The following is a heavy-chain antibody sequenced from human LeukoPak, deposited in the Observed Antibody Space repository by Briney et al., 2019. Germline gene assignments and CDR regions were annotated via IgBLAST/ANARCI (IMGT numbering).Heavy chain of an antibody. CDR2: VYYSGST. D-gene: IGHD2-2*01. J-gene: IGHJ4*02. V-gene: IGHV4-59*06. CDR3: ARTYCSSISCYHYFDY. CDR1: GGYISNYY. Sequence: SETLSLTCTVSGGYISNYYWSWIRQHPGKGLEWIGYVYYSGSTYYNPSLKSRVTISVDTSENQFSLKLSSVTAADTAVYYCARTYCSSISCYHYFDYWGQGTLVTVSS.